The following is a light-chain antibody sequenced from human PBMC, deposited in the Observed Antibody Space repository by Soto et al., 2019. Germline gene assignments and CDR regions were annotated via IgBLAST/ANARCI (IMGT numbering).Light chain of an antibody. V-gene: IGKV3-11*01. CDR3: QQRSDWPPIT. J-gene: IGKJ5*01. CDR2: DAS. CDR1: QSVRSH. Sequence: DTVLTQSPDTLSLSPGETATLSCRASQSVRSHLAWYQQRPGQPPRLLIYDASYRATGVPLRFSGSGSGTEFTLTISSLESGDSAIYYCQQRSDWPPITFGQGTRLEI.